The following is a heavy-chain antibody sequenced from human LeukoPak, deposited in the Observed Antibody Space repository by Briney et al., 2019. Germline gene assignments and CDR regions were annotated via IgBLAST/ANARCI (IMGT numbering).Heavy chain of an antibody. J-gene: IGHJ6*02. CDR1: GFTFSSYW. Sequence: GGSLRPSCAASGFTFSSYWMSWVRQAAGKGLEWVANIKQDGSEKYYVDSVKGRFTISRDNAKNSLYLQMNSLRAEDTAVYYCARGPTMVTYYGMDVWGQGTTVTVSS. D-gene: IGHD3-10*01. V-gene: IGHV3-7*01. CDR3: ARGPTMVTYYGMDV. CDR2: IKQDGSEK.